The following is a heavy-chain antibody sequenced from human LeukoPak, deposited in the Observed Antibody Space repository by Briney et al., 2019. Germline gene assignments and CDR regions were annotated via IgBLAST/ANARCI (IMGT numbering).Heavy chain of an antibody. D-gene: IGHD3-16*01. V-gene: IGHV3-30-3*01. CDR3: ARMMTDY. Sequence: GRSLRLSCAASGFTFSSYAMRWVRQAPGKGLEWVAVISYDGSNKYYADSVKGRFTISRDNSKNTLYLQMNSLRAEDTAVYYCARMMTDYWGQGTLVTVSS. CDR1: GFTFSSYA. CDR2: ISYDGSNK. J-gene: IGHJ4*02.